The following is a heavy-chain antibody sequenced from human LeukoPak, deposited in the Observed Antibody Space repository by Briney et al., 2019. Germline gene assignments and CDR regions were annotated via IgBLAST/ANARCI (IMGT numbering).Heavy chain of an antibody. V-gene: IGHV3-23*01. CDR1: GFTFTSYA. J-gene: IGHJ4*02. CDR3: AIRSNYFLLHY. CDR2: ISASGGNT. Sequence: PGGSLRLSCAASGFTFTSYAMNRVRQAPGKGLEWVSTISASGGNTYSADSLKGRFTISRDNSKNTLYLRMSSLRAEDMAVYYCAIRSNYFLLHYWGQGTLVTVSS. D-gene: IGHD2/OR15-2a*01.